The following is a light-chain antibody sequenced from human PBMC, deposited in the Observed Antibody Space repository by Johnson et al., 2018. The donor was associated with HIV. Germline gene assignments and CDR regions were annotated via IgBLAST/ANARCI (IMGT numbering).Light chain of an antibody. CDR2: ENN. J-gene: IGLJ1*01. CDR3: GTGDGSLSRYV. Sequence: QSVLTQPPSVSAAPGQKVTISCSGSSSNIGNNYVSWYQQLPGTAPKLLIDENNKRPSGIHDRFSDSKYGTSATLSLTGLQTGDEADYYCGTGDGSLSRYVFDTGTKVTVL. CDR1: SSNIGNNY. V-gene: IGLV1-51*02.